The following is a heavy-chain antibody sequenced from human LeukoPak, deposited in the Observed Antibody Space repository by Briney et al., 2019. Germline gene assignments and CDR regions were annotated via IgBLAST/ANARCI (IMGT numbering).Heavy chain of an antibody. CDR3: ARDLLNWEDAFDI. V-gene: IGHV3-11*04. CDR1: GFTFSDYY. CDR2: ISSSGSTI. D-gene: IGHD7-27*01. J-gene: IGHJ3*02. Sequence: GGSLRLSCAASGFTFSDYYMSWIRQAPGKGLEWVSYISSSGSTIYYADSVKGRFTISRDNAKNSLYLQMNSLRAEDTAVYYCARDLLNWEDAFDIWGQGTMVTVSS.